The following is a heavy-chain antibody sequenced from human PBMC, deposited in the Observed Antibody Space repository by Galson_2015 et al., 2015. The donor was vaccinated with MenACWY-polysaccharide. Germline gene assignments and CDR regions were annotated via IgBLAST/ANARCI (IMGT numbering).Heavy chain of an antibody. CDR1: GVSVSSNSAA. CDR3: TRSIHISGWGGDFES. V-gene: IGHV6-1*01. CDR2: TYYRSRWYN. D-gene: IGHD6-19*01. Sequence: AISGVSVSSNSAAWNWIRQSRSRGLGWLGRTYYRSRWYNDYATPVKSRISIKADTTKNQFSLQLKSVTPEDTALYYCTRSIHISGWGGDFESWGQGTLVTVSS. J-gene: IGHJ4*02.